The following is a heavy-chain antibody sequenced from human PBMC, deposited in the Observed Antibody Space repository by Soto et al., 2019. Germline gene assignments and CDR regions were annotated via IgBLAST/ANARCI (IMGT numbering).Heavy chain of an antibody. CDR1: GYTFTSYY. CDR2: INPSGGST. D-gene: IGHD6-6*01. V-gene: IGHV1-46*01. Sequence: AALKVSCNASGYTFTSYYRHWEQHAPGQGLEWMGIINPSGGSTSYAQKFQGRVTVTRDTSTSTVYMELSSLRSEDTAVYYCAREGLRESSSGNWFDPWGQGTLVTVSS. J-gene: IGHJ5*02. CDR3: AREGLRESSSGNWFDP.